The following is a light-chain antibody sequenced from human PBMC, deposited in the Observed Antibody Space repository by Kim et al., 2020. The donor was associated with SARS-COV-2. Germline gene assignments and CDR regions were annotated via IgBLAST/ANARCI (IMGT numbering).Light chain of an antibody. CDR2: DAS. Sequence: DIQMTQSPSSLSASVGDRVTITCRASQSISNYLNWYQYKPGKAPKVLIYDASTLHSGVPSRFSGSGSGTDFTLTISSLQPEDFATYYCQQSSSSPLSFGGGTKVDIK. J-gene: IGKJ4*01. CDR3: QQSSSSPLS. CDR1: QSISNY. V-gene: IGKV1-39*01.